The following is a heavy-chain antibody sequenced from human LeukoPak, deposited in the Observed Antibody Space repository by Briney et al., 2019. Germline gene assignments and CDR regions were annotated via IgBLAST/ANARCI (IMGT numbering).Heavy chain of an antibody. Sequence: PSETLSLTCTVSGGSISSSSYYWGWIRQPPGKGLEWIGYIYYSGNTNYNPSLKSRVTISVDTSKNQFSLKLSSVTAADTAVYYCARANVVTAIDYWGQGTLVTVSS. V-gene: IGHV4-61*05. CDR3: ARANVVTAIDY. J-gene: IGHJ4*02. CDR2: IYYSGNT. CDR1: GGSISSSSYY. D-gene: IGHD2-21*02.